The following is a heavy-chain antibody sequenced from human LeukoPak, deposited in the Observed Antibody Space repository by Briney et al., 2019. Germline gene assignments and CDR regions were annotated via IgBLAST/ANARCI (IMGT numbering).Heavy chain of an antibody. D-gene: IGHD3-10*01. V-gene: IGHV4-38-2*02. CDR3: ARVSSLGRGVYYYYYMDV. CDR2: IHQSGST. Sequence: PSETLSLTCSVSGYSISSGYYWGWIRQPPGEGLEWIGNIHQSGSTYYNASLKSRVTISVDTSKNQFSLKLSSVTAADTAVYYCARVSSLGRGVYYYYYMDVWGKGTTVTVSS. CDR1: GYSISSGYY. J-gene: IGHJ6*03.